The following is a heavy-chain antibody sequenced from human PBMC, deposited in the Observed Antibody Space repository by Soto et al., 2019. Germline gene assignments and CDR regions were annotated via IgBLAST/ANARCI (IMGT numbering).Heavy chain of an antibody. D-gene: IGHD5-18*01. CDR3: ARVGSRDAYNYVLDQ. Sequence: QVQVVQSGAEVKKPGSSVKISCKASGRIFSSFPTSWVRQVPGQGLEWMGGVISASGSVTYAPKFQGRVTMTAVNSAGIGYMELTSLTSEDTAIYYCARVGSRDAYNYVLDQWGQGTTVTVSS. J-gene: IGHJ6*02. CDR2: VISASGSV. V-gene: IGHV1-69*06. CDR1: GRIFSSFP.